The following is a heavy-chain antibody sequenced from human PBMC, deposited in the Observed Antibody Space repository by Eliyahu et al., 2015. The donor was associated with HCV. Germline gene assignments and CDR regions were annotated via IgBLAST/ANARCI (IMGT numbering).Heavy chain of an antibody. D-gene: IGHD2-15*01. Sequence: QLVESGGAVVPPGGSLRLXCAAAGFIFDDHSMEWVRQAPGKGLEWVSLISWDGGSTYYADSVKGRFTISRDNSENTLYLQMNSLRAEDTGLYYCAKDPGGSAAGFDYWGQGTLVTVSS. CDR2: ISWDGGST. J-gene: IGHJ4*02. V-gene: IGHV3-43*01. CDR3: AKDPGGSAAGFDY. CDR1: GFIFDDHS.